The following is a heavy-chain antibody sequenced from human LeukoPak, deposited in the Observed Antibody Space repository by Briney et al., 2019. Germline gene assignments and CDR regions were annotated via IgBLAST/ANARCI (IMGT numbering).Heavy chain of an antibody. Sequence: GASVKVSCKASGYTLTSYGISWVRQAPGQGLEWMGWISAYNGNTNYAQKLQGRVTMATDTSTSTAYMELRSLRSDDTAVYYCARVLGELSLYPWDAFDIWGQGTMVTVSS. CDR2: ISAYNGNT. J-gene: IGHJ3*02. V-gene: IGHV1-18*01. D-gene: IGHD3-16*02. CDR3: ARVLGELSLYPWDAFDI. CDR1: GYTLTSYG.